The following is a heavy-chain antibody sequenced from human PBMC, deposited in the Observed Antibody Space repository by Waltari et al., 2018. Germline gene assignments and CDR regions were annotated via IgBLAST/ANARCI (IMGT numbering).Heavy chain of an antibody. J-gene: IGHJ6*02. CDR1: GFTFSSYG. Sequence: QVQLVESGGGVVQPGRSLRLSCAASGFTFSSYGMHWVRQAPGKGLEWVAVISYDGSNKYYADSVKGRFTISRDNSKNTLYLQMNSLRAEDTAVYYCAKGVTSFLVEVYYYYGMDVWGQGTTVTVSS. CDR2: ISYDGSNK. D-gene: IGHD1-1*01. CDR3: AKGVTSFLVEVYYYYGMDV. V-gene: IGHV3-30*18.